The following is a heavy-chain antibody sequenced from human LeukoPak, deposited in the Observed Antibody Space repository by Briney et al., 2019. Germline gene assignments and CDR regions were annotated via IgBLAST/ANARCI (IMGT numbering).Heavy chain of an antibody. V-gene: IGHV1-18*01. J-gene: IGHJ3*02. Sequence: ASVKVSCKASGYTFTSYGISWVRQAPGQGLEWMGWISGYNGHTNYAQRLQGRVTMTTDTSTSTAYMELRSLRSDDTALYYCARDGHDILTGYYKGAFDIWGQGTMLTVSS. D-gene: IGHD3-9*01. CDR1: GYTFTSYG. CDR2: ISGYNGHT. CDR3: ARDGHDILTGYYKGAFDI.